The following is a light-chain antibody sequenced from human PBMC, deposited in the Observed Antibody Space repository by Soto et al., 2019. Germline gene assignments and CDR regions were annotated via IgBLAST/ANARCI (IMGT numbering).Light chain of an antibody. V-gene: IGLV2-8*01. CDR3: CSYAGSNNLYV. CDR1: SSDVGGYDS. CDR2: DVS. Sequence: QSALTQPPSASGSPGQSVTISCTGTSSDVGGYDSVSWYQQHPGKAPKVIIYDVSQRPSGVPDRFTGSKSGNTASLTVSGLQAEDEADYYCCSYAGSNNLYVFETGTKVTVL. J-gene: IGLJ1*01.